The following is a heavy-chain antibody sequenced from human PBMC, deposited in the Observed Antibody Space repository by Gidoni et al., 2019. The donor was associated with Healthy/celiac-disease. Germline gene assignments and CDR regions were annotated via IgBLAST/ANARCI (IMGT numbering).Heavy chain of an antibody. CDR3: ARAPATYYDFWSGYYPAQGLVDY. V-gene: IGHV4-38-2*01. J-gene: IGHJ4*02. CDR2: IYHSGST. Sequence: QVQLQESGPGLVQPSETLSLTCAVSGYSISSGYYWGWIRQPPGKGLEWIGSIYHSGSTYYNPSLKSRVTISVDTSKNQFSLKLSSVTAADTAVYYCARAPATYYDFWSGYYPAQGLVDYWGQGTLVTVSS. D-gene: IGHD3-3*01. CDR1: GYSISSGYY.